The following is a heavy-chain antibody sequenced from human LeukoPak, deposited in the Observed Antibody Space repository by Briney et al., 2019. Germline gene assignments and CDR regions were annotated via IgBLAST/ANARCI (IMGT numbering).Heavy chain of an antibody. J-gene: IGHJ4*02. CDR1: GFTFSSYA. CDR3: AKDNGRGYWYFDY. V-gene: IGHV3-23*01. D-gene: IGHD3-22*01. Sequence: PGGSLRLSCAASGFTFSSYAMTWVRQAPGKGLEWVSVISGSGDSPYYADSVKGRFTISRDNSKNTLYLQMDSLRAEDTAVYYCAKDNGRGYWYFDYWGQGTLVTVSS. CDR2: ISGSGDSP.